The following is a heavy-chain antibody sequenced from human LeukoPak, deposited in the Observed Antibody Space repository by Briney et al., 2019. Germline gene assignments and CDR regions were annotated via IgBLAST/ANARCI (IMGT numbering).Heavy chain of an antibody. Sequence: PGRSLRLSCAASGFTFSSYAMHWVRQAPGKGLEWVAVISYDGSNKYYADSVKGRFTISRDNSKNTLYLQMNSLRAEDTAVYYCAREMYYYDSSGYWDAFDIWGQGTMVTVSS. CDR2: ISYDGSNK. V-gene: IGHV3-30*04. CDR3: AREMYYYDSSGYWDAFDI. CDR1: GFTFSSYA. D-gene: IGHD3-22*01. J-gene: IGHJ3*02.